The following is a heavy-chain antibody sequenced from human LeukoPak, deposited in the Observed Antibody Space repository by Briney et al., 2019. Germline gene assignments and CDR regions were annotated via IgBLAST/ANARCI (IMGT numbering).Heavy chain of an antibody. Sequence: PGGSLRLSCATSGFTFSSYAMHWVRQAPGKGLEWVALISYDGINQYYADSVKGRFIISRDNSKNTLHLQLNSLRLEDTAVYYCTLTTFGVVYYFDYWGQGTLVTVSS. CDR1: GFTFSSYA. CDR2: ISYDGINQ. V-gene: IGHV3-30*04. CDR3: TLTTFGVVYYFDY. D-gene: IGHD1/OR15-1a*01. J-gene: IGHJ4*02.